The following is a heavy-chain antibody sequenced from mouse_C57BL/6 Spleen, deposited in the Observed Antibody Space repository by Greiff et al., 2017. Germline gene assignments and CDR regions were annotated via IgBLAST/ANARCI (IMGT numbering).Heavy chain of an antibody. Sequence: EVQLVESEGGLVQPGSSMKLSCTASGFTFSDYYMAWVRQVPEKGLEWVANINYDGSSTYYLDSLKSRFIISRDNAKNILYLQMSSLKSEDTATYYCARDLGEYYAMDYWGQGTSVTVSS. CDR3: ARDLGEYYAMDY. V-gene: IGHV5-16*01. CDR1: GFTFSDYY. J-gene: IGHJ4*01. CDR2: INYDGSST. D-gene: IGHD4-1*01.